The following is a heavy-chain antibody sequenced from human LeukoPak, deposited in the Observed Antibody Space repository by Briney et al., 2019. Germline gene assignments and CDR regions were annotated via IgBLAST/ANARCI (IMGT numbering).Heavy chain of an antibody. CDR1: GFTFSSYS. CDR2: ISSSSSTI. J-gene: IGHJ4*02. CDR3: AKAGYSSSYNYFGY. Sequence: GGSLRLSCAASGFTFSSYSMNWVRQAPGKGLEWVSYISSSSSTIYYADSVKGRFTISRDNSKNTLYLQMNSLRAEDTAVYYCAKAGYSSSYNYFGYWGQGTLVTVSS. D-gene: IGHD6-13*01. V-gene: IGHV3-48*01.